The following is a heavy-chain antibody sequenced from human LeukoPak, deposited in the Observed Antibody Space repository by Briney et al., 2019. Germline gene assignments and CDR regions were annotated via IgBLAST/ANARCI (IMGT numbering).Heavy chain of an antibody. D-gene: IGHD6-13*01. CDR3: AKGYDSSWLVYFDY. CDR2: ISHDGSNE. Sequence: PGGSLRLSCAASGFTFSRYGINWVRQAPGKGLEGVAVISHDGSNEYYADSVKGRFTISRDNPKNTLYLQMNSLRPEDTAVYYCAKGYDSSWLVYFDYWGQGTLVTVSS. V-gene: IGHV3-30*18. CDR1: GFTFSRYG. J-gene: IGHJ4*02.